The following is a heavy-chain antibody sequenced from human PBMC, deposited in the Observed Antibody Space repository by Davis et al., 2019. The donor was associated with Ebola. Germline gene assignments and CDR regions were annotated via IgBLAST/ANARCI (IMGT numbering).Heavy chain of an antibody. V-gene: IGHV3-23*01. CDR1: GFTFSTYA. CDR2: ISGDVETT. J-gene: IGHJ4*02. Sequence: PGGSLRLSCAASGFTFSTYAMNWARHAPGKGLEWAPAISGDVETTFYADSVKGRFTISRDNAKNTLYLQMNSLRVEDTAVYHCAKFRGTQQMDYWGRGTLVTVSS. CDR3: AKFRGTQQMDY. D-gene: IGHD3-16*01.